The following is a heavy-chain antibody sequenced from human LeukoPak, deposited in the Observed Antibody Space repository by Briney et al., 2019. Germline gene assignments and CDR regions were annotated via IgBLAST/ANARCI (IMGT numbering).Heavy chain of an antibody. CDR1: GGSISSYY. V-gene: IGHV4-59*01. CDR3: ARGNYDSSGYYQNQFDY. D-gene: IGHD3-22*01. CDR2: IYYSGST. Sequence: SETLSLTCTVSGGSISSYYWSWLRQPPGKGLEWIGYIYYSGSTNYNPSLKRRVTISVDTSKNQFALKLSSVTPADTAVYYCARGNYDSSGYYQNQFDYWGQGNLVTVSS. J-gene: IGHJ4*02.